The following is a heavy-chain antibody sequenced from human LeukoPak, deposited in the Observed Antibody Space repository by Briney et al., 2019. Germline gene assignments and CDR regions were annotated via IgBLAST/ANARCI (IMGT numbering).Heavy chain of an antibody. CDR1: GLTFSTYS. J-gene: IGHJ4*02. D-gene: IGHD6-19*01. Sequence: TGGSLRLSCAASGLTFSTYSMHWVRQAPGKGLEWVAAVSYDGSNKNYADSVKGRFTISRDNSKNTLYLQMNSLRAEDTAVYYCARGVRIAVAGYIDYWGQGTLVTVSS. CDR3: ARGVRIAVAGYIDY. CDR2: VSYDGSNK. V-gene: IGHV3-30*04.